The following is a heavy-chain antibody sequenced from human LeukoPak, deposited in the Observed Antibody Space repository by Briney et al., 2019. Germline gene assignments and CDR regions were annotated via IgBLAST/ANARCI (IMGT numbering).Heavy chain of an antibody. CDR1: GGTFSSYA. CDR3: ASGNLKYYYDSSGYHHYYYYGMDV. Sequence: SVKVSCKASGGTFSSYAISWVRQAPGQGLEWMGGIIPIFGTANYAQKFQGRVTITADESTSTAYMELSSLRSEDTAVYYCASGNLKYYYDSSGYHHYYYYGMDVWGQGTTVTVSS. CDR2: IIPIFGTA. J-gene: IGHJ6*02. D-gene: IGHD3-22*01. V-gene: IGHV1-69*13.